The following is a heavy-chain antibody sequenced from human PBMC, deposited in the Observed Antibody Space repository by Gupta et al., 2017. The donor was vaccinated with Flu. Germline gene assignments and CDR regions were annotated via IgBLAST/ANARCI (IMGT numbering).Heavy chain of an antibody. V-gene: IGHV3-48*03. Sequence: LYCTASGFNFKIFNMNWVRQTPGRGLEWVSYIITSGNTIWYVDSAKGRFTISRDNAPNSIFLQMNDLSADDTGIYFCGRGKDYGDHWGRGTLVTVSS. CDR2: IITSGNTI. CDR1: GFNFKIFN. D-gene: IGHD5-12*01. J-gene: IGHJ4*02. CDR3: GRGKDYGDH.